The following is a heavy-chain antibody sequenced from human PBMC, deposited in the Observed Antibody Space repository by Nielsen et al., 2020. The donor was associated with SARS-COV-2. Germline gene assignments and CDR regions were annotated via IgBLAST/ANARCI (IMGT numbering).Heavy chain of an antibody. J-gene: IGHJ6*02. Sequence: RQAPGKGLEWIGEINHSGSTNYNPSLKSRVTISVDTSKNQFSLKLSSVTAADTAVYYCAYSGYYYYYGMDVWGQGTTVTVSS. CDR2: INHSGST. D-gene: IGHD1-26*01. V-gene: IGHV4-34*01. CDR3: AYSGYYYYYGMDV.